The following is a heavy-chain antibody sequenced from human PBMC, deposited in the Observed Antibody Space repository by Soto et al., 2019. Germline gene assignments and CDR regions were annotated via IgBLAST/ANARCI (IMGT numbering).Heavy chain of an antibody. V-gene: IGHV3-66*01. J-gene: IGHJ4*02. CDR1: GITVSNRF. D-gene: IGHD2-2*02. CDR3: ASRPGELDPPAIPPIDY. CDR2: MYTGGST. Sequence: GGSLRLSCAASGITVSNRFMNWVRQAPGKGLEWVSFMYTGGSTYYADSVKGRFTISRDNSKNTLYLQMNSLRVEDTAVYYCASRPGELDPPAIPPIDYWGQGTLVTVSS.